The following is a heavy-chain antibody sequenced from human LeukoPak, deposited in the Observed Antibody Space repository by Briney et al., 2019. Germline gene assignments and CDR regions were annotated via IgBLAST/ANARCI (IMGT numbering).Heavy chain of an antibody. J-gene: IGHJ4*02. CDR1: GGTFISYA. D-gene: IGHD6-6*01. CDR3: ARGIIEYSSSSPFDY. V-gene: IGHV1-69*01. Sequence: GASVKVSCKASGGTFISYAISWVRQAPGQGLEWTGGIIPIFGTANYAQKFQGRVTVTADESTSTAYMELSSLRSEDTAVYYCARGIIEYSSSSPFDYWGQGTLVTVSS. CDR2: IIPIFGTA.